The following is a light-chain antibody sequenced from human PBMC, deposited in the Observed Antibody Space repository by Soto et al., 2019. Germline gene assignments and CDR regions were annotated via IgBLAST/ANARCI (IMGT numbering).Light chain of an antibody. CDR1: RDITNH. Sequence: DIQMTQSPSSLSASVGDRVTFTCRASRDITNHLAWYQQKPGKVPKLLVYAASTLQSGVPSRFSGSGSGTDFPLNISSLQPEDVAPYCCLTYNSGLWTFGQGTKVEIK. V-gene: IGKV1-27*01. J-gene: IGKJ1*01. CDR2: AAS. CDR3: LTYNSGLWT.